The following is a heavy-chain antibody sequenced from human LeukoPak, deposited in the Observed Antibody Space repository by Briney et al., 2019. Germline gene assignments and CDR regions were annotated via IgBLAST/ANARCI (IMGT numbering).Heavy chain of an antibody. J-gene: IGHJ4*02. D-gene: IGHD3-10*01. V-gene: IGHV1-18*01. Sequence: ASVKVSCKASRYTFTSYGIRWVRQAPGQGLEWMGWINAYNGNTNYAQKLQGRDTTTTDTSTSTAYMEQRSLKADDTAVDYCARSHPGRITKFDYWGQGTLVTVSS. CDR2: INAYNGNT. CDR3: ARSHPGRITKFDY. CDR1: RYTFTSYG.